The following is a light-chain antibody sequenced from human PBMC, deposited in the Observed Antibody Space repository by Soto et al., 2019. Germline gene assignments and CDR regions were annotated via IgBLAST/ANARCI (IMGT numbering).Light chain of an antibody. Sequence: DIQMTQSPSTLSASLAYTFTMTCRSSSKWLAWYQKRPGKAPKLLIYDVSNLERGVPPRFSGSTSGAESTLTITGLQPDDLGTYYCQHTTDFTFGQGTKVDIK. V-gene: IGKV1-5*01. CDR1: SSSKW. CDR3: QHTTDFT. J-gene: IGKJ2*01. CDR2: DVS.